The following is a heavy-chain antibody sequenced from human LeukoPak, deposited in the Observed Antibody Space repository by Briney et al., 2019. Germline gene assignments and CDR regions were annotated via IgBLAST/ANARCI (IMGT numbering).Heavy chain of an antibody. D-gene: IGHD2-2*01. V-gene: IGHV3-7*01. CDR2: IKQDGSEK. CDR1: GFTFSDYW. J-gene: IGHJ4*02. CDR3: ARGLGKTSCY. Sequence: GGSLRLSCAASGFTFSDYWMSWVRQAPGKGLEWVANIKQDGSEKYYVDSVKGRFTISRDNAKNSLYLQMNSLRAEDTAVYYCARGLGKTSCYWGQGTLVTVSS.